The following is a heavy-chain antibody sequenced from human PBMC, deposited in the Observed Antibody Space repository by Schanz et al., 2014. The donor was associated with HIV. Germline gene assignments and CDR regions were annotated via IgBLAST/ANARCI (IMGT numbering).Heavy chain of an antibody. V-gene: IGHV1-46*02. Sequence: QVQLGQSGAEVKKPGASVRVSCKAPGNIFNSDYLHWVRQAPGNGLEWMGIINTGDGNLRYAQKLKGRFIMTRDKSTSPVYLELYSLTSEDTAVYYCARGADILPAFDYWGQGTLVVVST. J-gene: IGHJ4*02. CDR1: GNIFNSDY. CDR2: INTGDGNL. D-gene: IGHD3-9*01. CDR3: ARGADILPAFDY.